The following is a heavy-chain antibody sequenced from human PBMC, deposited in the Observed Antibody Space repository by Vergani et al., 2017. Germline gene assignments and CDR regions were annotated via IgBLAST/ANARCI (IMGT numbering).Heavy chain of an antibody. V-gene: IGHV1-69*02. CDR1: GGTFSSYT. D-gene: IGHD2-2*01. CDR2: IIPILGIA. Sequence: QVQLVQSGAEVKKPGSSVKVSCKASGGTFSSYTISWVRQAPGQGLEWMGRIIPILGIANYAQKFQGRVTITADKSTSTAYMELSSLRSEDTAVYYCARGVPDIVVVPAAGGIDYWGQGTLVTVSS. CDR3: ARGVPDIVVVPAAGGIDY. J-gene: IGHJ4*02.